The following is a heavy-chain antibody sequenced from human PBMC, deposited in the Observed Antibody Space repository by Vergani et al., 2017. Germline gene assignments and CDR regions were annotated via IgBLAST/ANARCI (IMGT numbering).Heavy chain of an antibody. CDR1: GFTVSSHY. V-gene: IGHV3-66*04. J-gene: IGHJ1*01. D-gene: IGHD3-3*01. CDR3: ASQYYDFWSGRD. Sequence: QLVESGGDLVQPGGSLRLSCAVFGFTVSSHYMSWVRQAPGKGLEWVSVIFSGGYTYYADSVKGRFTISRDDSKNSLYLQMNSLRAEDTAVYYCASQYYDFWSGRDWGQGTLVTVSS. CDR2: IFSGGYT.